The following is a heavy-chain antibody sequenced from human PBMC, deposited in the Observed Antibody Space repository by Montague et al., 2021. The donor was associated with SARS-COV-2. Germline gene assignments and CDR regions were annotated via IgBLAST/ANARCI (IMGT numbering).Heavy chain of an antibody. Sequence: VKPTQTLTLTCTFSGFSLSTSGVGVGWIRQPPGKALEWLALIYWDDDKRYSPSLKSRLAITKDTSKNQVVLTMTNMDPVDTATYYCAPHRITGWAFDYWGQGTLVTVSS. J-gene: IGHJ4*02. CDR1: GFSLSTSGVG. V-gene: IGHV2-5*02. CDR2: IYWDDDK. CDR3: APHRITGWAFDY. D-gene: IGHD1-20*01.